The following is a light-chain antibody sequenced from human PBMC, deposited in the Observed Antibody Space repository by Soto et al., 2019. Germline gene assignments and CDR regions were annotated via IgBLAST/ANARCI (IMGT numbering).Light chain of an antibody. V-gene: IGLV2-14*01. Sequence: QSALTQPASVSGSPGQSITISCTGTSSDVGGYNYVSWYQQHPGKAPKLMIYDVSNRPSGVSNRFSGSKSGNTASLTISGLQAEDEADYYCRSYTSSSTPPDVVFGGGTKLPVL. CDR3: RSYTSSSTPPDVV. J-gene: IGLJ2*01. CDR1: SSDVGGYNY. CDR2: DVS.